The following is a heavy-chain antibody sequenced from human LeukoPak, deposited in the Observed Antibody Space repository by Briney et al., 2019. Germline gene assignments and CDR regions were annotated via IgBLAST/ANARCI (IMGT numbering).Heavy chain of an antibody. J-gene: IGHJ3*02. V-gene: IGHV5-51*01. CDR1: GYSFTSYW. D-gene: IGHD5-24*01. Sequence: GESLKISCKGSGYSFTSYWIGWVRQMPGKGLEWMGIIYPGESDTRYSPSFQGQVTISADKSISTAYLQWSSLKASDTAMYYCARQLATTSGAFDIWGQGTMVTVSS. CDR3: ARQLATTSGAFDI. CDR2: IYPGESDT.